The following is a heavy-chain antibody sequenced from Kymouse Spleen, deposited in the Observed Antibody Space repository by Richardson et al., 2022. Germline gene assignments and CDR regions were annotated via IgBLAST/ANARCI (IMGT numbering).Heavy chain of an antibody. CDR1: GGSISSSSYY. J-gene: IGHJ4*02. CDR2: IYYSGST. D-gene: IGHD6-6*01. V-gene: IGHV4-39*01. CDR3: AGIAARPDYFDY. Sequence: QLQLQESGPGLVKPSETLSLTCTVSGGSISSSSYYWGWIRQPPGKGLEWIGSIYYSGSTYYNPSLKSRVTISVDTSKNQFSLKLSSVTAADTAVYYCAGIAARPDYFDYWGQGTLVTVSS.